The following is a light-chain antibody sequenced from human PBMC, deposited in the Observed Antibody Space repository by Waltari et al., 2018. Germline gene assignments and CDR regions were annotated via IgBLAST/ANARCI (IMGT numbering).Light chain of an antibody. CDR2: GAS. CDR3: QQYDISPLT. J-gene: IGKJ4*01. Sequence: PGERATLSCRASQTVRTTYLAWYQQKPGQAPTLVIYGASSRAAGIPDRFSGSGSGTDFSLTISSLEPEDFAVYYRQQYDISPLTFGGGTKVEIK. CDR1: QTVRTTY. V-gene: IGKV3-20*01.